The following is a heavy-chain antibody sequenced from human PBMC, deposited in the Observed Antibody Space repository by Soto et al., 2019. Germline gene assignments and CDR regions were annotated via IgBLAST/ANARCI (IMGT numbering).Heavy chain of an antibody. CDR1: GFTFSSYG. CDR3: ARDGFHTIVGVGGFDY. D-gene: IGHD3-3*01. J-gene: IGHJ4*02. CDR2: IWYDGSNK. V-gene: IGHV3-33*01. Sequence: QVQLVESGGGVVQPGRSLRLSCAASGFTFSSYGMHWVRQAPGKGLEWVAVIWYDGSNKYYADSVKGRFTISRDNSKNTLYLQMNSLRAEDTAVYYCARDGFHTIVGVGGFDYWGQGTLVTVSS.